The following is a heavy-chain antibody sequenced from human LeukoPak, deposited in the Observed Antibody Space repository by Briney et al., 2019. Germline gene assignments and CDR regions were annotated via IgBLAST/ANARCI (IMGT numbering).Heavy chain of an antibody. CDR1: GFTFSSYA. V-gene: IGHV3-23*01. CDR2: ISGSGGST. Sequence: GRSLRLSCAASGFTFSSYAMSWVRQAPGKGLEWVSAISGSGGSTYYADPVKGRFTISRDNSKNTLYLQMNSLRAEDTAVYYCAKDGIYDFWSGGAFDIWGQGTTVTVSS. D-gene: IGHD3-3*01. CDR3: AKDGIYDFWSGGAFDI. J-gene: IGHJ3*02.